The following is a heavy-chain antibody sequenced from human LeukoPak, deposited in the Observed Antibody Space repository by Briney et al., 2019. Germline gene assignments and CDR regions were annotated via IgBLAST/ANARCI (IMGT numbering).Heavy chain of an antibody. CDR2: IYYTGST. V-gene: IGHV4-59*12. D-gene: IGHD2-15*01. J-gene: IGHJ4*02. Sequence: SETLSLTCTVSGGSISSYYWSWIRQPPGKGLEWIGYIYYTGSTNYNPSLKSRLTISVDTSKNQFSLKLSSVTAADTAVYYCASLVVVAGIGYWGQGTLVTVSS. CDR3: ASLVVVAGIGY. CDR1: GGSISSYY.